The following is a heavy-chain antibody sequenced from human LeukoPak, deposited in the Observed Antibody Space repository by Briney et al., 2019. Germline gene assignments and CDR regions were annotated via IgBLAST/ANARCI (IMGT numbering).Heavy chain of an antibody. J-gene: IGHJ4*02. CDR2: TNPNSGGT. CDR3: ARSGYSSSWYRGAEDY. CDR1: GYTFTGYY. V-gene: IGHV1-2*02. Sequence: ASVKVSCKASGYTFTGYYMHWVRQAPGQGLEWMGWTNPNSGGTNYAQKFQGRVTMTTDTSTSTAYMELRSLRSDDTAVYYCARSGYSSSWYRGAEDYWGQGTLVTVSS. D-gene: IGHD6-13*01.